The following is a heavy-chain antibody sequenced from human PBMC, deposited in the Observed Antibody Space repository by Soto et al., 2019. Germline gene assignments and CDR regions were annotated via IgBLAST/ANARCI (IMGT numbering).Heavy chain of an antibody. CDR3: ARGRAGGQLRYYYGMDV. Sequence: QVQLVQSGAEVKKPGSSVKVSCKASGGTFSSYAISCVRQAPGQGLEWMGGIIPIFGTANYAQKFQGRVTITADESTSTAYMELSSLRSEDTAVYYCARGRAGGQLRYYYGMDVWGQGTTVTVSS. CDR1: GGTFSSYA. CDR2: IIPIFGTA. D-gene: IGHD6-6*01. V-gene: IGHV1-69*01. J-gene: IGHJ6*02.